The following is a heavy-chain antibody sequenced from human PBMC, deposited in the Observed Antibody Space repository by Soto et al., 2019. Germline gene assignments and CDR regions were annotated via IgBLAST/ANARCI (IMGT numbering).Heavy chain of an antibody. CDR1: GYTFTGYY. CDR2: INPNSGGT. Sequence: ASVKVSCKASGYTFTGYYMHWVRQAPGQGLEWMGWINPNSGGTNYAQKFQGWVTMTRDTSISTAYMELSRLRSDDTAVYYCARGFLDPLGRYNWFDPWGQGTLVTVSS. V-gene: IGHV1-2*04. J-gene: IGHJ5*02. CDR3: ARGFLDPLGRYNWFDP. D-gene: IGHD3-9*01.